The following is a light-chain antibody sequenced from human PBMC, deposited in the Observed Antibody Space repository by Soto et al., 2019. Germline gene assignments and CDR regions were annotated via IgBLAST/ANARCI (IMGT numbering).Light chain of an antibody. CDR2: NVS. Sequence: QSVLTQPASVSGSPGQSITISCTGTSSDVGGYNSVSWYQQHPGKAPKLMIYNVSNRPSGVSNRFSGSKSGNTASLTISGLHAEDEADYYCSSYTSSSTYVFGTGTKLTVL. V-gene: IGLV2-14*01. CDR1: SSDVGGYNS. J-gene: IGLJ1*01. CDR3: SSYTSSSTYV.